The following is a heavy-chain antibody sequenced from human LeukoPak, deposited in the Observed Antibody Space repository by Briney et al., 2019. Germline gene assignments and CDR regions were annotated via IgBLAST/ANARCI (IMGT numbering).Heavy chain of an antibody. D-gene: IGHD4-17*01. CDR2: IKSKTDDETT. Sequence: GGSLRLSCAASGFAFSNAWMSWVRQAPGKGLEWVGRIKSKTDDETTDYAAPVKGRFTISRDDSKNTLYLQMNSLRAEDTAVYYCAREASYGVKTIDYWGQGTLVTVSS. CDR1: GFAFSNAW. V-gene: IGHV3-15*01. J-gene: IGHJ4*02. CDR3: AREASYGVKTIDY.